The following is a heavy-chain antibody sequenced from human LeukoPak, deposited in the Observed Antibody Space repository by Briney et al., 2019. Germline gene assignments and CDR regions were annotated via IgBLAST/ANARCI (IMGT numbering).Heavy chain of an antibody. CDR2: INHSGST. CDR1: GGSFSCYY. J-gene: IGHJ4*02. Sequence: SETLSLTCAVYGGSFSCYYWSWIRQPPGKGLEWIGEINHSGSTNYNPSLKSRVTISVDTSKNQISLKLSSVTAADTAVYYCARTGHCSGGSWYSSDYWGQGTLVTVSS. D-gene: IGHD2-15*01. CDR3: ARTGHCSGGSWYSSDY. V-gene: IGHV4-34*01.